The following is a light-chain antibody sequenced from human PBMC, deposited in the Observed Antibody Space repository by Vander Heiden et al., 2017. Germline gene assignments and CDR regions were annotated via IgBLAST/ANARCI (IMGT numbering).Light chain of an antibody. CDR2: DAS. J-gene: IGKJ4*01. V-gene: IGKV3-11*01. CDR1: QSVSSY. Sequence: LLTQSPATLSFSPGQTSTLSFTASQSVSSYLAWYQQKPGQAPRLLIYDASNRATGIPARFSGSGSGTDFTLTISSLEPEDFAVYYCQQRSNWPGTFGGGTKVEIK. CDR3: QQRSNWPGT.